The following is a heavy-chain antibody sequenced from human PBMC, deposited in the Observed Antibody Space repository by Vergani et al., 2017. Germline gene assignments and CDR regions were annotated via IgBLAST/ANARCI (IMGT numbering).Heavy chain of an antibody. J-gene: IGHJ4*02. CDR2: IYYSGST. V-gene: IGHV4-59*01. Sequence: QVQLPESGPGLVKPSETLSLTCTVSGGSIRRYYWRWIRQPPGKGLEWIGYIYYSGSTHYNPSLKSRVTISVDTSKNQFSLKLSSVTAADTAVYYCARGANYDFWSGYSYYFDYWGQGTLVTVSS. CDR1: GGSIRRYY. CDR3: ARGANYDFWSGYSYYFDY. D-gene: IGHD3-3*01.